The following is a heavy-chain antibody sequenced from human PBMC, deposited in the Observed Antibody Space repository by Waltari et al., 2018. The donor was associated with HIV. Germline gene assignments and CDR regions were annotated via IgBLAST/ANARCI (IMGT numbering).Heavy chain of an antibody. J-gene: IGHJ4*02. CDR3: ASVTPRAPPRNERRLFDY. V-gene: IGHV4-39*01. D-gene: IGHD1-1*01. CDR2: IYYSGST. CDR1: GGSISSSSYY. Sequence: QLQLQESGPGLVKPSETLSLTCTVPGGSISSSSYYWGWIRQPPGTGLEWIGSIYYSGSTYYNPSLKSRVTISVDTSKNQFSLKLSSVTAADTAVYYCASVTPRAPPRNERRLFDYWGQGTLVTVSS.